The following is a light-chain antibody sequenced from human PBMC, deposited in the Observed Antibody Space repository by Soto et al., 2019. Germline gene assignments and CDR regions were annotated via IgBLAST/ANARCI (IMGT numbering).Light chain of an antibody. CDR2: EVS. V-gene: IGLV2-14*01. CDR3: NSYTAFNTRV. J-gene: IGLJ1*01. CDR1: SSDIGAYNY. Sequence: QSALTQPASVSGSPGQSITISCTGTSSDIGAYNYVSWYQQHPGKAPKLLIYEVSDRPPGISDRFSGSKSGNTASLTISRLQSVDEADYYCNSYTAFNTRVFGTGTKLTVL.